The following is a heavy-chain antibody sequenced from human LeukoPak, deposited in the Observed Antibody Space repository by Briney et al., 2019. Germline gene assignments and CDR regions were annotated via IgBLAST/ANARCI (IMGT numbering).Heavy chain of an antibody. CDR2: IRYDGSNK. J-gene: IGHJ6*03. CDR1: GFTFSSYG. V-gene: IGHV3-30*02. Sequence: GGSLRLSCAASGFTFSSYGMHWVRQAPGKGLEWVAFIRYDGSNKYYADSVKGRFTISRDNSKNTLYLQMNSLRAEDTAVYYCAKDLGVPAATNYYYYYMDVWGKGTTVTVSS. D-gene: IGHD2-2*01. CDR3: AKDLGVPAATNYYYYYMDV.